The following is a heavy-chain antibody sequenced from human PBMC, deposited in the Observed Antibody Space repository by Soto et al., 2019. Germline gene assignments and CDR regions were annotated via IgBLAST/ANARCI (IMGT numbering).Heavy chain of an antibody. Sequence: QTLSLTCAISGDSVSSNSAAWNWIRQSPSRGLEWLGRTYYRSKWYNDYAVSVKSRITINPDTSKNQFSLQLNSVTPEDTAVYYYARDYSDYYDSSDGYYYGMDVWGQGTTVTVSS. CDR3: ARDYSDYYDSSDGYYYGMDV. D-gene: IGHD3-22*01. CDR1: GDSVSSNSAA. V-gene: IGHV6-1*01. J-gene: IGHJ6*02. CDR2: TYYRSKWYN.